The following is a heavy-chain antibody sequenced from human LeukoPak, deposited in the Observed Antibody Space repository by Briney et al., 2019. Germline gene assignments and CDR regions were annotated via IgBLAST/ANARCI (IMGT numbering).Heavy chain of an antibody. CDR1: GGSISSSSHY. D-gene: IGHD3-10*01. V-gene: IGHV4-39*01. CDR3: ASFGSGTYYNLDY. CDR2: IYYSGST. J-gene: IGHJ4*02. Sequence: PSETLSLTCTVSGGSISSSSHYWGWTRQPPGKGLEWMGSIYYSGSTYYNPSLKSRVTISVDTSKNQFSLKLSSVTAADTAVYYCASFGSGTYYNLDYWGQGTLVTVSS.